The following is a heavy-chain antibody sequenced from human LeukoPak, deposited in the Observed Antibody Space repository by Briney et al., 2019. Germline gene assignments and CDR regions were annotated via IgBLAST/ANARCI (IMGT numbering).Heavy chain of an antibody. CDR1: GFTFSSYA. CDR2: ISGSGGST. V-gene: IGHV3-23*01. J-gene: IGHJ4*02. CDR3: AKYSSIAARLETHYFDY. Sequence: PGGSLRLSCAASGFTFSSYAMSWVRQAPGKGLEWVSAISGSGGSTYYADSVKGRFTISRDNSKNTPYLQMNSLRAEDTDVYYCAKYSSIAARLETHYFDYWGQGTLVTVSS. D-gene: IGHD6-6*01.